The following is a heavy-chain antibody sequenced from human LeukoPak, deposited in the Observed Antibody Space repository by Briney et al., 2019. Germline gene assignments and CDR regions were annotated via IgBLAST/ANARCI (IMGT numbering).Heavy chain of an antibody. J-gene: IGHJ6*04. V-gene: IGHV3-48*03. D-gene: IGHD3-10*02. CDR3: AELGITMIGGV. Sequence: GGSLRLSCAASGFTFSSYEMKWVRQAPGKGLEWVSYISSSGSTIYYADSVKGRFTISRDNDKNSLYLQMNSLRAEDTAVYYCAELGITMIGGVWGKGTTVTISS. CDR1: GFTFSSYE. CDR2: ISSSGSTI.